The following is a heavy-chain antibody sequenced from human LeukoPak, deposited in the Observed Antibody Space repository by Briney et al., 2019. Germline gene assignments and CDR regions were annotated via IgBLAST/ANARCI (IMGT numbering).Heavy chain of an antibody. V-gene: IGHV3-30*04. CDR1: GFTFRSYA. J-gene: IGHJ3*02. D-gene: IGHD6-13*01. CDR3: ASSSSWDAFDI. Sequence: GRSLRLSCAASGFTFRSYAMHWVRQAPGKGLEWVAVISYDGSNKYYADSVKGRFTISRDNSKNTLYLQMNSLRAEDTAVYYCASSSSWDAFDIWGQGTMVTVSS. CDR2: ISYDGSNK.